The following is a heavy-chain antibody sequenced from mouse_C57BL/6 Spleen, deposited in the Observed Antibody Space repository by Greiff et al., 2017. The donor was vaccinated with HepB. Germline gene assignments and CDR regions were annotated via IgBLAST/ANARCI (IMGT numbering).Heavy chain of an antibody. Sequence: QVQLQQSGPELVKPGASVKISCKASGYAFSSSWMNWVKQRPGKCLEWIGRIYPGDGDTNYNGKFKGKATLTADKSSSTAYMQLSSLTSEDSAVYCCARAYYGSSPAWFAYWGQVTLVTVSA. CDR3: ARAYYGSSPAWFAY. CDR1: GYAFSSSW. D-gene: IGHD1-1*01. V-gene: IGHV1-82*01. J-gene: IGHJ3*01. CDR2: IYPGDGDT.